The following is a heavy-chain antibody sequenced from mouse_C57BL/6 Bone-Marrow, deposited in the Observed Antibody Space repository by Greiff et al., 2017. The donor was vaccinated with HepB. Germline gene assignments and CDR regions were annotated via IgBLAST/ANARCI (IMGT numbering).Heavy chain of an antibody. Sequence: EVKLMESGGGLVQPGGSLKLSCAASGFTFSDYYMYWVRQTPEKRLEWVAYISNGGGSTYYPDTVKGRFTISRDNAKNTLYLQMSRLKSEDTAMYYCARHRVPSTTVDWYFDVWGTGTTVTVSS. D-gene: IGHD1-1*01. J-gene: IGHJ1*03. CDR1: GFTFSDYY. V-gene: IGHV5-12*01. CDR2: ISNGGGST. CDR3: ARHRVPSTTVDWYFDV.